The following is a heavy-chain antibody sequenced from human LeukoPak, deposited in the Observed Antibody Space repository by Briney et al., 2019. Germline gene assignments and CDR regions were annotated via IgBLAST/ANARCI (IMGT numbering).Heavy chain of an antibody. CDR2: INPNSGGT. D-gene: IGHD6-13*01. J-gene: IGHJ6*02. CDR3: ASWEGYSSSWYTYYYYYGMDV. CDR1: GYTFTGYY. V-gene: IGHV1-2*02. Sequence: ASVKVSCKASGYTFTGYYMHWVRQAPGQGREWMGWINPNSGGTNYAQRFQGRVTMTRDTCISTAYMELSRLRSDDTAVYYCASWEGYSSSWYTYYYYYGMDVWGQGTTVTVSS.